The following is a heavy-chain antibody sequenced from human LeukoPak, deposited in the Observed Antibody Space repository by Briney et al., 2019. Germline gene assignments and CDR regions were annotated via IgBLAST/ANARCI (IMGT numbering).Heavy chain of an antibody. Sequence: GGSLRLSCAASGFTFSSYAMSWVRQAPGKGLEWVSGISGSGGSTYYADSVKGRFTISRDNSKNTLYLQMNSLRAEDTAVYYCAKSVVVVPAAVASRFDYWGQGTLVTVSS. CDR1: GFTFSSYA. V-gene: IGHV3-23*01. D-gene: IGHD2-2*01. CDR3: AKSVVVVPAAVASRFDY. J-gene: IGHJ4*02. CDR2: ISGSGGST.